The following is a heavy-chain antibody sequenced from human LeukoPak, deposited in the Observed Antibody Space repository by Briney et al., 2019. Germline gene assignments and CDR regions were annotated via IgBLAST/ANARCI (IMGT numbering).Heavy chain of an antibody. J-gene: IGHJ4*02. CDR1: GGSISSYY. CDR3: VCWSGSMWGFDY. Sequence: SETLSLTCTVSGGSISSYYWSRIRQPAGKGLEWIGRIYTSGSTNYNPSLKSRVTMSVDTSKNQFSLKLSSVTAADTAVYYCVCWSGSMWGFDYWGQGTLVTVSS. D-gene: IGHD3-3*01. V-gene: IGHV4-4*07. CDR2: IYTSGST.